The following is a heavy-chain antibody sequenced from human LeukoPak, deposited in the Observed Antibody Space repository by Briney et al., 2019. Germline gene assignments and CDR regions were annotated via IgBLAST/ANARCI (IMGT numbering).Heavy chain of an antibody. CDR2: IGAYNGNT. D-gene: IGHD3-3*01. V-gene: IGHV1-18*01. Sequence: ASVKVSCKASGYTFTAYGFSWVRQAPGQGLEWMGWIGAYNGNTNYAQKFQGRVTMTTDTSTSTAYMELRSLRSDDTAVYYCARGRNYDFWSGYYWYYWGQGTLVTVSS. CDR1: GYTFTAYG. J-gene: IGHJ4*02. CDR3: ARGRNYDFWSGYYWYY.